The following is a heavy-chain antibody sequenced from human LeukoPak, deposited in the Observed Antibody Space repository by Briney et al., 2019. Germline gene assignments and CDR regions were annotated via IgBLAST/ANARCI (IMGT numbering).Heavy chain of an antibody. V-gene: IGHV1-24*01. CDR1: GYTLTELS. Sequence: ASVKVSCKVSGYTLTELSMHWVRQAPGKGLEWMGGFDTEDGETIYAQKFQGRVTMTEDTSTDTAYMELSSLRSEDTAVYYCATFANYGDYYYFDYWGQGTLVTVSS. J-gene: IGHJ4*02. CDR2: FDTEDGET. CDR3: ATFANYGDYYYFDY. D-gene: IGHD4-17*01.